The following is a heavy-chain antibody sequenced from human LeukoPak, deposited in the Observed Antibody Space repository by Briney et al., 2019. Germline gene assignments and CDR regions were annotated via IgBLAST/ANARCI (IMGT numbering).Heavy chain of an antibody. V-gene: IGHV3-30*02. CDR3: AKDLSSIAAAGIVFRYLDY. J-gene: IGHJ4*02. CDR2: LRYDGSNK. D-gene: IGHD6-13*01. CDR1: GFTFSSYG. Sequence: GGSLRLSCAASGFTFSSYGMHWVRQAPGKGLEWVAYLRYDGSNKYYADSVKGRFTISRDNSKNTLYLQMNSLRAEDTAVYYCAKDLSSIAAAGIVFRYLDYWGQGTLVTVSS.